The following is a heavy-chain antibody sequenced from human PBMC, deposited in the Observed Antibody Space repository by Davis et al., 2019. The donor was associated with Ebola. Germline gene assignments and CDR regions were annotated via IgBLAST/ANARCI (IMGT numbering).Heavy chain of an antibody. V-gene: IGHV3-33*01. CDR2: IWYDGSNK. J-gene: IGHJ4*02. D-gene: IGHD3-9*01. CDR1: GFTFSSYG. CDR3: ARWVDWLGLDY. Sequence: SLKTSCAASGFTFSSYGMYWVRQAPGKGLEWVAVIWYDGSNKYYADSVKGRFTISRDNSKNTLYLQMNSLRAEDTAVYYCARWVDWLGLDYWGQGTLVTVSS.